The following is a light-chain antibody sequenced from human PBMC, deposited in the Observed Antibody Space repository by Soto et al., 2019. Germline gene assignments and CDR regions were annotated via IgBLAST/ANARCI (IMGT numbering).Light chain of an antibody. Sequence: QSVLTQPPSVSGAPGQRVTISCTGSSSNIGAGYDVHWYQQFPGTAPKLLIYGNSNRPSGVPDRFSGSKSGTSASLAITGLQAEDEADYYCQSYDRSLSGVVFGGGTKLTVL. V-gene: IGLV1-40*01. CDR1: SSNIGAGYD. J-gene: IGLJ2*01. CDR3: QSYDRSLSGVV. CDR2: GNS.